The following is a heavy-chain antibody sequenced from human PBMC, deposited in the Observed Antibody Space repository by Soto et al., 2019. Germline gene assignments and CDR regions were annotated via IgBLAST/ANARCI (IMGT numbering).Heavy chain of an antibody. J-gene: IGHJ6*02. V-gene: IGHV1-24*01. D-gene: IGHD5-12*01. CDR1: GYTLTELS. Sequence: VSVKVSCKVSGYTLTELSMHWVRQAPGKGLEWMGGFDPEDGETIYAQKFQGRVTMTEDTSTDTAYMELSSLRSEDTAVYYCATVDIGTAEYYYYGMDVWGQGTTVTVSS. CDR2: FDPEDGET. CDR3: ATVDIGTAEYYYYGMDV.